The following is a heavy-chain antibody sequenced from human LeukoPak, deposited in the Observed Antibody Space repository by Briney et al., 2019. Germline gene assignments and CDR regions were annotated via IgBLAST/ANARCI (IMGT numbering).Heavy chain of an antibody. V-gene: IGHV1-69*13. D-gene: IGHD5-24*01. CDR1: GGTFSSYA. CDR2: IIPIFGTA. CDR3: ARGVRDGYNFDYYFDY. J-gene: IGHJ4*02. Sequence: SVKVSCKASGGTFSSYAISWVRQAPGQGLEWMGGIIPIFGTANYAQKFQGRVTITADESTSTAYMELSSLRSEDTAVYYCARGVRDGYNFDYYFDYWGQGTLVTISS.